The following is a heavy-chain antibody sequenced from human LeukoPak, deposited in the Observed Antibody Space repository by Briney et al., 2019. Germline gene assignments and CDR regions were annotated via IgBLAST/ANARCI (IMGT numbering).Heavy chain of an antibody. CDR1: GFTFSSYA. D-gene: IGHD2-21*02. V-gene: IGHV3-30*04. J-gene: IGHJ4*02. CDR3: AKDVRVVVTAIELPNYFDY. Sequence: GGSLRLSCAASGFTFSSYAMHWVRQAPGKGLEWVAVISYDGSNKYYADSVKGRFTISRDNSKNTLYLQMNSLRAEDTAVYYCAKDVRVVVTAIELPNYFDYWGQGTLVTVSS. CDR2: ISYDGSNK.